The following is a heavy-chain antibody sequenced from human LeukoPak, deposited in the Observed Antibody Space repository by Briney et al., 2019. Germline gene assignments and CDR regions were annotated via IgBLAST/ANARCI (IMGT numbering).Heavy chain of an antibody. D-gene: IGHD3-22*01. CDR2: IYYSGST. J-gene: IGHJ4*02. V-gene: IGHV4-59*01. CDR1: GGSISSYY. Sequence: SETLSLTCTVSGGSISSYYWSWIRQPPGKGLEWIGYIYYSGSTNYNPSLKSRVTISVGTSKNQFSLKLSSVTAADTAVYYCARGRYDSFFDYWGQGTLVTVSS. CDR3: ARGRYDSFFDY.